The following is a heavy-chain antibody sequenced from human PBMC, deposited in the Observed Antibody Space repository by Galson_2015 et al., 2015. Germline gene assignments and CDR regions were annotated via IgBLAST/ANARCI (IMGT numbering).Heavy chain of an antibody. D-gene: IGHD6-19*01. CDR1: GLTFNTYA. V-gene: IGHV3-21*01. CDR2: ITSSSSYM. CDR3: ASDGSGWSRDH. J-gene: IGHJ4*02. Sequence: SLRLSCAASGLTFNTYAMTWVRQAPGKGLEWVSTITSSSSYMYYADSVKGRFTISRDNAKNSLYLQMNSLRVEDTALYYCASDGSGWSRDHWGQGTLVTVSS.